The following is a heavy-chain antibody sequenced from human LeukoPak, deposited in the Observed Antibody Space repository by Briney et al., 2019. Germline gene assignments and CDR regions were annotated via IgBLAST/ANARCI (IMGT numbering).Heavy chain of an antibody. V-gene: IGHV3-48*03. CDR2: ISSSGSTI. D-gene: IGHD1-26*01. CDR1: GFTFSSYE. CDR3: ARDNSVGDNAWWFDP. J-gene: IGHJ5*02. Sequence: GGSLRLSCAASGFTFSSYEMNWVRQAPGKGLEWVSYISSSGSTIYYADSVKGRFTISRDNAKNSLYLQMNSLRAEDTAVYYCARDNSVGDNAWWFDPWGQGTLVTVSS.